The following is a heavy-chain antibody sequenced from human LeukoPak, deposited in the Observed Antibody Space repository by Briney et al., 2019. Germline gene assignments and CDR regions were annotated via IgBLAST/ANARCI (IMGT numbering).Heavy chain of an antibody. CDR1: GYTFTGYY. CDR2: INPNSGGT. D-gene: IGHD5-12*01. J-gene: IGHJ5*02. V-gene: IGHV1-2*02. CDR3: ARDGQRVYRIYNWFDP. Sequence: ASVTVSCKASGYTFTGYYMHWVRQAPGQGLEWMGWINPNSGGTNYAQKFQGRVTMTRDTSISTAYMELSRLRSDDTAVYYCARDGQRVYRIYNWFDPWGQGTLVTVSS.